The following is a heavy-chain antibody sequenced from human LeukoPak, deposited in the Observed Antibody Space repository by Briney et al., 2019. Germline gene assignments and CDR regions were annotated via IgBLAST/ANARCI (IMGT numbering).Heavy chain of an antibody. CDR3: ARDGTVAGPYFDL. CDR2: IRQDGSEK. J-gene: IGHJ4*01. Sequence: GGSLRLSCAASGFTFSSYWMNWVRQAPGKGLEWVASIRQDGSEKTYVDSVKGRFTISRDNTKNSLSLQVNSLRVEDTAVYYCARDGTVAGPYFDLWGQGTLVTVSS. V-gene: IGHV3-7*01. D-gene: IGHD6-13*01. CDR1: GFTFSSYW.